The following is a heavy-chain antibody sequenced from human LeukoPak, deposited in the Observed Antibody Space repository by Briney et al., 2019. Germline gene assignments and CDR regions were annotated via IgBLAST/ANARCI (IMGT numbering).Heavy chain of an antibody. Sequence: LTGGSLRLSCAASGFTFSSYAMSWVRQAPGKGLEWVSAISGSGGSTYYADSVKGRFTISRDNSKNTLYLQMNSLRAEDTAVYYCAKDVVLRYFDWLLEGYYWGQGTLVTVSS. CDR3: AKDVVLRYFDWLLEGYY. V-gene: IGHV3-23*01. J-gene: IGHJ4*02. CDR1: GFTFSSYA. D-gene: IGHD3-9*01. CDR2: ISGSGGST.